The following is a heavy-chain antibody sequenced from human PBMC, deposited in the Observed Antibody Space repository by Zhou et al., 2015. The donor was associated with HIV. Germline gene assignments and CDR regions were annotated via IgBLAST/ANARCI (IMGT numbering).Heavy chain of an antibody. Sequence: QVQLVQSGAEVKKPGSSVKVSCKASGGTFSSYAISWVRQAPGQGLEWMGGIIPIFGTANYAQKFQGRVTITADESTSTAYMELSSLRSEDTAVYYCARGRISGTVIYYYYYMDVWGKGTTVTVSS. CDR2: IIPIFGTA. CDR1: GGTFSSYA. V-gene: IGHV1-69*01. D-gene: IGHD2-21*01. CDR3: ARGRISGTVIYYYYYMDV. J-gene: IGHJ6*03.